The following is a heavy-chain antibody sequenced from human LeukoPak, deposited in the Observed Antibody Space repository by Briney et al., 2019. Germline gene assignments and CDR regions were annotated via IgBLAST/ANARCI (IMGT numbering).Heavy chain of an antibody. CDR2: IYSGGST. D-gene: IGHD1-7*01. V-gene: IGHV3-53*05. Sequence: GGSLRLSCAASGFTVSSNYMSWVRQAPGKGLEWVSVIYSGGSTYYADSVKGRFTISRDNSKNTLYLQMNSLRAEDTAVYYRATSAKAELRDYWGQGTLVTVSS. CDR1: GFTVSSNY. J-gene: IGHJ4*02. CDR3: ATSAKAELRDY.